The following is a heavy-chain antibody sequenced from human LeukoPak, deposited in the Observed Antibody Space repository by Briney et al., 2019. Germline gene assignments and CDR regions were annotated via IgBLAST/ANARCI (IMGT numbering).Heavy chain of an antibody. CDR3: AIKVESCGGGCFLFDY. V-gene: IGHV4-59*08. J-gene: IGHJ4*02. D-gene: IGHD2-21*02. CDR2: IYYSGST. Sequence: LETLSLTCTVSGGSISSYYWSWIRQPPGKGLEWIGYIYYSGSTNSNPSLKSRATISVDTSMNHFSLKLSSVTAADTAVYYCAIKVESCGGGCFLFDYWGQGTLVTVSS. CDR1: GGSISSYY.